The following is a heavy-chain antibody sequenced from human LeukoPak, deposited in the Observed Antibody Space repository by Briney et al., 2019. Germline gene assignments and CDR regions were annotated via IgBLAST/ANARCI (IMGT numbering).Heavy chain of an antibody. V-gene: IGHV1-69*04. D-gene: IGHD6-13*01. CDR2: IIPILGIA. CDR3: ARGKAAGSSFDY. J-gene: IGHJ4*02. CDR1: GGTFSSYA. Sequence: GASVKVSCKASGGTFSSYAISWVRQAPGQGLEWMGRIIPILGIANYAQKFQGRVTMTTDTSTSTAYMELRSLRSDDTAVYYCARGKAAGSSFDYWGQGTLVTVSS.